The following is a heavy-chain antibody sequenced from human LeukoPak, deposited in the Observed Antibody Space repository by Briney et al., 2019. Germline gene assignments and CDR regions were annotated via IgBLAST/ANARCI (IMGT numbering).Heavy chain of an antibody. CDR2: IYYSGST. V-gene: IGHV4-39*01. CDR1: SGSISSSSYY. CDR3: ARLWFGELFLMDV. Sequence: SETLSLTCTVSSGSISSSSYYWGWIRQPPGKGLEWIGSIYYSGSTYYNPSLKSRVTISVDTSKNQFSLKLSSVTAADTAVYYCARLWFGELFLMDVWGKGTTVTISS. D-gene: IGHD3-10*01. J-gene: IGHJ6*04.